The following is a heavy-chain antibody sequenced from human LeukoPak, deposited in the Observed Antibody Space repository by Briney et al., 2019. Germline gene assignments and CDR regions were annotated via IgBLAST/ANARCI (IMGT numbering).Heavy chain of an antibody. D-gene: IGHD2-2*01. CDR2: ISDTGGSGST. Sequence: GASLRLSCAVSGFTFSSYAMSWVRQAPGKGLERVSAISDTGGSGSTYYADSVKGRFTISRDNSKNTLYLQMNSLRAEDTAVYYCAKPRCSSTSCSLGYFDYWGQGALVTVSS. J-gene: IGHJ4*02. V-gene: IGHV3-23*01. CDR1: GFTFSSYA. CDR3: AKPRCSSTSCSLGYFDY.